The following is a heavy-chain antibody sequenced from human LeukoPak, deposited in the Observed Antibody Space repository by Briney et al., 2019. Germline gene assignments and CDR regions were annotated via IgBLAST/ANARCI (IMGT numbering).Heavy chain of an antibody. CDR1: GYTFTSYG. D-gene: IGHD1-14*01. V-gene: IGHV1-18*01. Sequence: GASVKVSCKASGYTFTSYGISWVRQAPGQGLEWMGWISAYNGNTNYAQKLQGRVTMTTDTSTSTAYMEPRSLRSDDTAVYYCARDHNAERIPTYYYYGMDVWGQGTTVTVSS. CDR3: ARDHNAERIPTYYYYGMDV. CDR2: ISAYNGNT. J-gene: IGHJ6*02.